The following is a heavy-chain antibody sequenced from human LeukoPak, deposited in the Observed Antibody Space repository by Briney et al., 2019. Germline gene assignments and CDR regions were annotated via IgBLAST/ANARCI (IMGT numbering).Heavy chain of an antibody. CDR1: GFTFDDYA. D-gene: IGHD3-22*01. V-gene: IGHV3-43D*03. J-gene: IGHJ4*02. Sequence: GGSLRLSCAASGFTFDDYAMHWVRQAPGKGLEWVSLISWDGGSTYYADSVKGRFTISRDNSKNSLYLQMNSLRTEDTALYYCAKDNYYDSSGYYPDYWGQGTLVTVSS. CDR3: AKDNYYDSSGYYPDY. CDR2: ISWDGGST.